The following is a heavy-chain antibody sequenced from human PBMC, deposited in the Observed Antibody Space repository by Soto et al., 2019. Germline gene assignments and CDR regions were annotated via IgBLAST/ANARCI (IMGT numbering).Heavy chain of an antibody. Sequence: PGQALKISCKGSGYSFSRYWIGWVRQMPGKGLEWMGIIYPGDSDTRYSPSFQGQVTISADKSISTAYLQWSSLKASDTAMYYCARHLYYDSSGSDRAFDIWDQGTMVTVSS. CDR2: IYPGDSDT. CDR1: GYSFSRYW. D-gene: IGHD3-22*01. V-gene: IGHV5-51*01. J-gene: IGHJ3*02. CDR3: ARHLYYDSSGSDRAFDI.